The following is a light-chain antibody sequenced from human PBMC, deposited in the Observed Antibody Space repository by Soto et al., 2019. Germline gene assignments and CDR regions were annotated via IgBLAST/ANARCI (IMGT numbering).Light chain of an antibody. CDR3: QQSYSTPST. CDR2: AAS. V-gene: IGKV1-39*01. Sequence: DIQMTQSPSSLSASVGDRVTITCRASQSISSYLNWYQQKPGKAPKLLIYAASSLQSGVPSRFSGSGSATDFPLTISSLQPEHFATYYCQQSYSTPSTFGPGTKVDIK. J-gene: IGKJ3*01. CDR1: QSISSY.